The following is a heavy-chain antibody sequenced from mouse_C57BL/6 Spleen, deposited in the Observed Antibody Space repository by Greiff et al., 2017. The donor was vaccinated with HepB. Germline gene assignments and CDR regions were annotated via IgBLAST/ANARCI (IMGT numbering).Heavy chain of an antibody. V-gene: IGHV1-69*01. CDR3: ARSLRYYYFDY. J-gene: IGHJ2*01. CDR1: GYTFTSYW. D-gene: IGHD1-1*01. CDR2: IDPSDSYT. Sequence: VQLQQPGAELVMPGASVKLSCKASGYTFTSYWMHWVKQRPGQGLEWIGEIDPSDSYTNYNQKFKDKSTLTVDKSSSTAYMQLSSLTSEDSAVYYCARSLRYYYFDYWGQGTTLTVSS.